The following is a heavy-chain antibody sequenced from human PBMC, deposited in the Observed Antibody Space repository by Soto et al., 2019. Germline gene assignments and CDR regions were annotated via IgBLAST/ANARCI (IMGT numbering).Heavy chain of an antibody. CDR1: GGYISSYY. Sequence: SETLSLTCTVSGGYISSYYWSWIRQPPGKGLEWIGYIHYSGSTNYNPSLKSRVTISVDTSKNQFSLKLSSVTAADTAVYYCARGPRSSRDFDYWGQGTLVTVSS. D-gene: IGHD1-26*01. J-gene: IGHJ4*02. V-gene: IGHV4-59*01. CDR3: ARGPRSSRDFDY. CDR2: IHYSGST.